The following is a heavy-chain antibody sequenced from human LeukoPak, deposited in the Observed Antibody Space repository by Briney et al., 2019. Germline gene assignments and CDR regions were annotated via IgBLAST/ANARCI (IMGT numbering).Heavy chain of an antibody. V-gene: IGHV1-69*04. CDR2: IIPIFGMA. Sequence: ASVKVSCKASGGTFSSYAISWVRQAPGQGLEWMGRIIPIFGMANYAQKFQGRVTITADKSTSTAYMELSSLRSEDTAVYYCARDKCGGDCYNWFDPWGQGTLVTVSS. CDR3: ARDKCGGDCYNWFDP. CDR1: GGTFSSYA. J-gene: IGHJ5*02. D-gene: IGHD2-21*02.